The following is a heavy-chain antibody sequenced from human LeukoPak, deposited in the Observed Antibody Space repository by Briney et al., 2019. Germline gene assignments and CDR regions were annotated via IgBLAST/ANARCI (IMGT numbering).Heavy chain of an antibody. CDR3: ARQSGTATDGSFDY. J-gene: IGHJ4*02. D-gene: IGHD1-14*01. CDR2: IYYTGST. CDR1: GDSISSSSYY. V-gene: IGHV4-39*01. Sequence: SETLSLTCTVSGDSISSSSYYWGWIRQPPGKGLEWIGNIYYTGSTYYNPSLKSRVTIYKDTSKNQFSLNLTTVTAADTAVYYCARQSGTATDGSFDYWGQGTLVTVSS.